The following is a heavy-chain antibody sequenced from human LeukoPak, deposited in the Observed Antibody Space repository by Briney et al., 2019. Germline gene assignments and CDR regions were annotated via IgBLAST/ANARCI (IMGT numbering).Heavy chain of an antibody. D-gene: IGHD2-15*01. Sequence: GGSLRLSCAASGFTFTSYAMSWVRQAPGKGLEWVLAISGSGGSTYYADSVKGRFTISRDNSKNTLYLQMNSLRAEDTAVYYCAKELGYCSGGSCPFDYWGQGTLVTVSS. CDR3: AKELGYCSGGSCPFDY. CDR1: GFTFTSYA. V-gene: IGHV3-23*01. CDR2: ISGSGGST. J-gene: IGHJ4*02.